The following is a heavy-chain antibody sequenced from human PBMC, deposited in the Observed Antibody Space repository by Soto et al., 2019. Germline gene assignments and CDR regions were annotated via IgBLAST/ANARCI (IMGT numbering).Heavy chain of an antibody. J-gene: IGHJ6*02. CDR2: MNPNSGNT. CDR3: ARGRAGAPWLVPYYYYYYGMDV. V-gene: IGHV1-8*01. CDR1: GYTFTSYD. D-gene: IGHD6-19*01. Sequence: QVQLVQSGAEVKKPGASVKVSCKASGYTFTSYDINWVRQATGQGLEWMGWMNPNSGNTGYAQKFQGRVTMTRDTSISTAYMELSSLRSEDTAVYYCARGRAGAPWLVPYYYYYYGMDVWGQGTTVTVSS.